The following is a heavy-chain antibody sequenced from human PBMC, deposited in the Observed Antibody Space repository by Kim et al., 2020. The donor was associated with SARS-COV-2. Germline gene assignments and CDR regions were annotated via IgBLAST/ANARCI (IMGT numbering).Heavy chain of an antibody. Sequence: GGSLRLSCTASGFTFSAHSMNWVRQAPGKGLEWLSHITSSSSTIYYADPVKGRFTISRDNAESSLYLQMNSLRDEDTAIYYCRGWLNTFDVWGQRTMVT. D-gene: IGHD5-12*01. J-gene: IGHJ3*01. CDR3: RGWLNTFDV. CDR1: GFTFSAHS. CDR2: ITSSSSTI. V-gene: IGHV3-48*02.